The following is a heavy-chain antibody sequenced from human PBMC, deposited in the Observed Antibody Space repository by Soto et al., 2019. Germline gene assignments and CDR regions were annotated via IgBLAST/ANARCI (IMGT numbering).Heavy chain of an antibody. CDR3: VREPEYSSAFDI. Sequence: SETLSLTCTVSGDSISSGGYYWNWIRQHPGKGLEWIGYIYYSGNTYCKPSLKSRVTISVDTFKNQFSLKLSSVTAADTAVYYCVREPEYSSAFDIWGQGTMVTVSS. J-gene: IGHJ3*02. CDR2: IYYSGNT. D-gene: IGHD6-6*01. CDR1: GDSISSGGYY. V-gene: IGHV4-31*03.